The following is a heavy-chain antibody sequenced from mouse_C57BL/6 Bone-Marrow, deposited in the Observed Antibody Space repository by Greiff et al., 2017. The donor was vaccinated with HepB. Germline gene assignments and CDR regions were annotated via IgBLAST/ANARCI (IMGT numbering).Heavy chain of an antibody. Sequence: QVQLQQPGAELVKPGASVKLSCKASGYTFTSYWMQWVKQRPGQGLEWIGEIDPSDSYTNYNQKFKGKATLTVDTSSSTAYMQLSSLTSEDSAVYYCARETAQATPDYWAKAPLSQSPQ. V-gene: IGHV1-50*01. J-gene: IGHJ2*01. CDR1: GYTFTSYW. CDR2: IDPSDSYT. D-gene: IGHD3-2*02. CDR3: ARETAQATPDY.